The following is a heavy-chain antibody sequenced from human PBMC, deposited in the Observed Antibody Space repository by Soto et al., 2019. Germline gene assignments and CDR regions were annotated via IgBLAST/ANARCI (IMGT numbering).Heavy chain of an antibody. CDR2: IYHSGST. CDR1: GGSISSGGYS. J-gene: IGHJ5*02. CDR3: ARAGDSSGYYFGRGGFDP. D-gene: IGHD3-22*01. Sequence: PSETLSLTCAVSGGSISSGGYSWSWIRQPPGKGLEWIGYIYHSGSTYYNPSLKSRVTISVDRSKNQFSLKLSSVTAADTAVYYCARAGDSSGYYFGRGGFDPWGQGTLVTVS. V-gene: IGHV4-30-2*01.